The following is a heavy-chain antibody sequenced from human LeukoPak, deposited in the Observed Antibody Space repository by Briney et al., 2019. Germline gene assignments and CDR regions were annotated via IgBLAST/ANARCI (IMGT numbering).Heavy chain of an antibody. CDR3: AKDPCYYDSSGYYYGGWFDP. CDR1: GFTFSSYE. J-gene: IGHJ5*02. CDR2: ISSSGSTI. Sequence: GGSLRLSCAASGFTFSSYEMNWVRQAPGKGLEWVSYISSSGSTIYYADSVKGRFTISRDNAKNSLYLQMNSLRAEDTAVYYCAKDPCYYDSSGYYYGGWFDPWGQGTLVTVSS. D-gene: IGHD3-22*01. V-gene: IGHV3-48*03.